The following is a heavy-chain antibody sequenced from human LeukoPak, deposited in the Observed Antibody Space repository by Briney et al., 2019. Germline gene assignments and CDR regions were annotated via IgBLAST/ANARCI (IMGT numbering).Heavy chain of an antibody. Sequence: GGSLRLSCAASSLTFSSYAMSWVRQAPGKGLEWVGRIKSETDGGTTAYGSPVKGRFTISRDDSKKTLFLQINTLKTEDTAIYYCNTSGSHIDYWGQGTLVTVSS. CDR2: IKSETDGGTT. CDR1: SLTFSSYA. V-gene: IGHV3-15*01. J-gene: IGHJ4*02. CDR3: NTSGSHIDY. D-gene: IGHD1-26*01.